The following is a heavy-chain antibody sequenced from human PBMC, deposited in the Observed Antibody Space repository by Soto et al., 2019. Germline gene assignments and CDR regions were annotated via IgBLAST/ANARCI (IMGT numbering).Heavy chain of an antibody. Sequence: SLKISCKGSGYSFTSYWIGWVRQMPGKGLEWMGIIYPDDSDTRYSPSFQGQVTISADKSISTAYLQWSSLKASDTAMYYCARSGVGAKFYNWFDPWGQGTLVTVSS. CDR2: IYPDDSDT. J-gene: IGHJ5*02. CDR1: GYSFTSYW. CDR3: ARSGVGAKFYNWFDP. D-gene: IGHD1-26*01. V-gene: IGHV5-51*01.